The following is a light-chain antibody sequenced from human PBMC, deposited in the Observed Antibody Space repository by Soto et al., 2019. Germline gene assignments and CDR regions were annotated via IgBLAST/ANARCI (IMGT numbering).Light chain of an antibody. CDR2: SAS. Sequence: DIQMTQSPSAMSASVGARVTITCRASQGIKTYLAWFQQKPGKVPKRLIFSASNVQSGVTSRFSGSGSWTEFNLTNSSLQPEDVATYDCLQSNSYPWTFGQGTKVQIK. CDR1: QGIKTY. V-gene: IGKV1-17*03. CDR3: LQSNSYPWT. J-gene: IGKJ1*01.